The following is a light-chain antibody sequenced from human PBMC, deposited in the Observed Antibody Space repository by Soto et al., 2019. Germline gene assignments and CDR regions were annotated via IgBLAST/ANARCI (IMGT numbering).Light chain of an antibody. CDR3: QQYGSSPFT. CDR1: QTVSGSY. CDR2: GAT. Sequence: EIVLTQSPGTLSLSPGERATLSCGASQTVSGSYLAWYQQKPGQAPRLLIHGATNRATGIPDRFSGSRSGTYFSLTISRLEPEDSAVYYCQQYGSSPFTFGPGTKVEIK. V-gene: IGKV3-20*01. J-gene: IGKJ3*01.